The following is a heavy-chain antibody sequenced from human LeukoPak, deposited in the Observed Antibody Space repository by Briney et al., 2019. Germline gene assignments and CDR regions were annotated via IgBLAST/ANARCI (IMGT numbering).Heavy chain of an antibody. V-gene: IGHV3-21*01. CDR1: GFTFSSYS. J-gene: IGHJ5*02. CDR2: ISSSSSYI. CDR3: VRDVANFWFDP. D-gene: IGHD2-15*01. Sequence: GGSLRLSCAASGFTFSSYSMNWVRQAPGKGLEWVSSISSSSSYIYYADSVKGRFTISRDNAKNSLYLQMNSLRAEDTAVYYCVRDVANFWFDPWGQGTLVTVSS.